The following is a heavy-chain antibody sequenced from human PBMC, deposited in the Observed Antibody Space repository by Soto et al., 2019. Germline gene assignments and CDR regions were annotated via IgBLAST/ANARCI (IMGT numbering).Heavy chain of an antibody. V-gene: IGHV3-33*01. D-gene: IGHD3-22*01. CDR3: ARDRRWLSPFDAFDI. Sequence: PGGSLRLSCAASGFTFSSYGMHWVRQAPGKGLEWVAVIWYDGSNKYYADSVKGRFTISRDNSKNTLYLQMNSLGAEDTAVYYCARDRRWLSPFDAFDIWGQGTMVT. CDR2: IWYDGSNK. J-gene: IGHJ3*02. CDR1: GFTFSSYG.